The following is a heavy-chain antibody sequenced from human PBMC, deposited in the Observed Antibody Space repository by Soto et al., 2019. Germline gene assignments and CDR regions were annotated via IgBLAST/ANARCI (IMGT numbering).Heavy chain of an antibody. Sequence: SETLSLTCTVSGGSISSGGYYWSWIRQHPGKGLEWIGYIYYSGSTYYNPSLKSRVTISVDTSKNQFSLKLSSVTAADTAVYYCARGLVVVVTYAFDTWGQGTMVTASS. CDR1: GGSISSGGYY. V-gene: IGHV4-31*03. D-gene: IGHD3-22*01. CDR3: ARGLVVVVTYAFDT. J-gene: IGHJ3*02. CDR2: IYYSGST.